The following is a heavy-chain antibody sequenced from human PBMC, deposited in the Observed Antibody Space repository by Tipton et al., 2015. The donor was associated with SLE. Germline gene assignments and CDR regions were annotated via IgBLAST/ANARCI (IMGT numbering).Heavy chain of an antibody. CDR2: IDHSGST. D-gene: IGHD3-22*01. CDR3: ARDEYRYDATGYHLLGHFDF. CDR1: GGSISSRNW. Sequence: TLSLTCAVSGGSISSRNWWSWIRQPPGKGLEWIGEIDHSGSTNYNPSLESRVTISVDTSKNQFSLKLSSVTAADTAVYYCARDEYRYDATGYHLLGHFDFWGQGTLVTVSS. J-gene: IGHJ4*02. V-gene: IGHV4-4*02.